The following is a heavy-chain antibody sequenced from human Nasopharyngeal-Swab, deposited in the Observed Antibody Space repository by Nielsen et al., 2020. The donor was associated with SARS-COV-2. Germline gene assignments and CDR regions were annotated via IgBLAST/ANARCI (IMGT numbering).Heavy chain of an antibody. CDR1: GGSISSYY. J-gene: IGHJ6*02. Sequence: SETLSLTCTISGGSISSYYWTWIRQPPGKGLEWIGYIYYSGSTNYNPSLKSRVTISVDTSKNQFSLKLTSVTAADTAVYYCAREYYGMDVWGQGTTVTV. CDR3: AREYYGMDV. CDR2: IYYSGST. V-gene: IGHV4-59*01.